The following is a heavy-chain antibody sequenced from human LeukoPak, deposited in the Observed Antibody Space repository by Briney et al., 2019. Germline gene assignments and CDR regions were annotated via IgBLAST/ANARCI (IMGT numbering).Heavy chain of an antibody. CDR3: ARGNNYGDQRRILDY. CDR1: GFTFSSYD. D-gene: IGHD4/OR15-4a*01. CDR2: IWYDGSNK. V-gene: IGHV3-33*01. Sequence: GGSLRLSCAASGFTFSSYDMHWVRQAPGKGLERVAVIWYDGSNKYYADSVKGRFTISRDNSKNTLYLQMNSLRVEDTAVYYCARGNNYGDQRRILDYWGQGTLVTVSS. J-gene: IGHJ4*02.